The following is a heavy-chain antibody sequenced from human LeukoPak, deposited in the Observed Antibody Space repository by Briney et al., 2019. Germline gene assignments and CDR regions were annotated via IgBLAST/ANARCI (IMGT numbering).Heavy chain of an antibody. V-gene: IGHV3-23*01. CDR3: AKDFWSGYYPNY. D-gene: IGHD3-3*01. CDR2: SGSGGST. Sequence: GGSLRLSCAASGFTFSSYAMIWVPEAPGEGLEWLSGSGSGGSTYYADSVEGRFTISRDNSKNTLYLQMNSLRAEDTAVYYCAKDFWSGYYPNYWGQGTLVTVSS. J-gene: IGHJ4*02. CDR1: GFTFSSYA.